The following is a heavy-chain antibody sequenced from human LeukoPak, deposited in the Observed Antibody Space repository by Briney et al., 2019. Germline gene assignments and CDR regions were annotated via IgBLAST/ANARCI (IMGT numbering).Heavy chain of an antibody. J-gene: IGHJ4*02. CDR1: GYRFIDYW. CDR3: ARRTYYYGSGSYPFDY. D-gene: IGHD3-10*01. CDR2: VYPGDSDP. Sequence: GESLKISCQVIGYRFIDYWIGWVRQVPGKGLEWVAIVYPGDSDPRYSPSFQGQVTISADKSISTAYLQWSRLKASDTGIYYCARRTYYYGSGSYPFDYWGQGTRVTVSA. V-gene: IGHV5-51*01.